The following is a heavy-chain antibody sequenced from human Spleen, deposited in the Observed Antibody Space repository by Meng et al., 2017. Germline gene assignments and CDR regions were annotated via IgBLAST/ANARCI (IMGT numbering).Heavy chain of an antibody. V-gene: IGHV3-66*01. CDR2: IDSGGNT. CDR3: ARSFIAAAGGGY. D-gene: IGHD6-13*01. Sequence: DVQLVESGGGLVQPGGSLRLSCSASGFTVTNNYMSWVRQAPGRGLEWVAYIDSGGNTFYADSVKGRLIISRDNSKNTLSLQMNSLRAEDTAVYYCARSFIAAAGGGYWGQGTLVTVSS. J-gene: IGHJ4*02. CDR1: GFTVTNNY.